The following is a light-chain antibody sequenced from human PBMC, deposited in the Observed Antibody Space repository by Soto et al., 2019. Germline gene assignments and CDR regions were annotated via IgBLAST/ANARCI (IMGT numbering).Light chain of an antibody. CDR1: SSDVGGYDY. CDR2: EVN. Sequence: QSVLTQPASVSGSPGQSITISCTGTSSDVGGYDYVSWYQLHPGKAPKLMVFEVNNRPSGVSYRFSGSKSGNTASLTISGLQAEDEADYFCSSYSICTAYLFGTGTKVTVL. CDR3: SSYSICTAYL. V-gene: IGLV2-14*01. J-gene: IGLJ1*01.